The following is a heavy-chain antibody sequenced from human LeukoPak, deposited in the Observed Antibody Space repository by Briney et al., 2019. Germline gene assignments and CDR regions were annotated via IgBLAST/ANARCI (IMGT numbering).Heavy chain of an antibody. Sequence: GGSLRLSCAASGFTFSSYWMSWVRQAPGKGLEWVANIKQDGSEKYYVDSVKGRFTISRENAKNSLYLQMNSLRAEDTAVYYCARNVRYFDWLLSSYMDVWGKGTTVTVSS. CDR2: IKQDGSEK. J-gene: IGHJ6*03. CDR3: ARNVRYFDWLLSSYMDV. CDR1: GFTFSSYW. V-gene: IGHV3-7*01. D-gene: IGHD3-9*01.